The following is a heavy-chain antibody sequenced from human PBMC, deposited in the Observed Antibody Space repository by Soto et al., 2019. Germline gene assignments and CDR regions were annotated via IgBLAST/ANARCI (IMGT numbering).Heavy chain of an antibody. J-gene: IGHJ4*02. D-gene: IGHD6-13*01. Sequence: ASETLSLTCAVYGGSFSGYYWTWIRQPPGTGLEWIGEINHSGSTNYNPSLKSRVTISVDTSKNQFSLKLSSVTAADTAVYYCAITSSSWTFDYWGQGTLVTVSS. CDR3: AITSSSWTFDY. CDR2: INHSGST. V-gene: IGHV4-34*01. CDR1: GGSFSGYY.